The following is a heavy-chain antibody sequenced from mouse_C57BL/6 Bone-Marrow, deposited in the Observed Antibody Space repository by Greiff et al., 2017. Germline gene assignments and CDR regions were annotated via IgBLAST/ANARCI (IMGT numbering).Heavy chain of an antibody. CDR3: TAGHYYGSSYFDY. Sequence: EVMLVESGGGLVQPGGSMKLSCVASGFTFSNYWMNWVRQSPEKGLEWVAQIRLKSDNYATHYAESVKGRFTISRDDSKSSAYLQMNNLRAEDTGIYYCTAGHYYGSSYFDYWGQGTTLTVSS. D-gene: IGHD1-1*01. CDR2: IRLKSDNYAT. J-gene: IGHJ2*01. CDR1: GFTFSNYW. V-gene: IGHV6-3*01.